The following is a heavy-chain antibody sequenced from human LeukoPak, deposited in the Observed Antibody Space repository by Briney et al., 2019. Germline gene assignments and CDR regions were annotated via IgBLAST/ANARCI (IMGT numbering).Heavy chain of an antibody. J-gene: IGHJ4*02. Sequence: GGSLRLSCAASGFTFSSYWMSWVRQAPGKGLEWVANIKQDGSEKYYVDSVKGRFTISRDNSKNTLYLQMNSLRAEDTAVYYCAKGLSGLGYALFDYWGQGTLVTVSS. D-gene: IGHD3/OR15-3a*01. CDR3: AKGLSGLGYALFDY. CDR1: GFTFSSYW. CDR2: IKQDGSEK. V-gene: IGHV3-7*03.